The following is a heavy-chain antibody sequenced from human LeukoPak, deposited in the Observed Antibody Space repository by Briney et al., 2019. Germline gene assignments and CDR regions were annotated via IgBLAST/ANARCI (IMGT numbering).Heavy chain of an antibody. CDR3: ARDGLGLAYCGGDCYS. V-gene: IGHV1-8*03. CDR2: MNPNSGNT. D-gene: IGHD2-21*02. Sequence: ASVKVSCKASGYTFTSYDINWVRQATGQGLEWMGWMNPNSGNTGYAQKFQGRVTITRNTSISTAYMELSSLRSEDTAVYYCARDGLGLAYCGGDCYSLGQGTLVTVSS. CDR1: GYTFTSYD. J-gene: IGHJ5*02.